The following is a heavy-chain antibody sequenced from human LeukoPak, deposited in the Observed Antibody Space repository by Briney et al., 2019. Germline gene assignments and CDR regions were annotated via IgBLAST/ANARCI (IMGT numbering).Heavy chain of an antibody. V-gene: IGHV3-30-3*01. CDR2: ISYDGSNK. J-gene: IGHJ4*02. CDR3: ARDQADY. Sequence: GGSLRLSCAASGFTFSSYAMHWVRQAPGKGLEWVAVISYDGSNKYYADSVKGRFTISRDNPKNTLYLQMNSLRAEDTAVYYCARDQADYWGQGTLVTVSS. CDR1: GFTFSSYA.